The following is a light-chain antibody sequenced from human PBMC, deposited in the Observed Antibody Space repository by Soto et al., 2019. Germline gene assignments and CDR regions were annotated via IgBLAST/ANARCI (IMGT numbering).Light chain of an antibody. J-gene: IGKJ1*01. Sequence: ETVMTQSPATLSVSPGERATLSCRASQSININLAWYQQKPGQAPRLLIYGESARATGIPARFSGTGSGTEFTLNISSLQSEDFAVYYCQQYNNWPWTFGQGTKVEIK. V-gene: IGKV3-15*01. CDR1: QSININ. CDR3: QQYNNWPWT. CDR2: GES.